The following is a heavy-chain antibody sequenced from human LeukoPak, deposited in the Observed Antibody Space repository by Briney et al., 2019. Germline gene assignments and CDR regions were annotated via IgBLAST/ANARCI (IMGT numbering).Heavy chain of an antibody. D-gene: IGHD6-6*01. CDR2: INPSGGST. CDR1: GYTFTSHY. V-gene: IGHV1-46*01. CDR3: AREIIAARSFDY. J-gene: IGHJ4*02. Sequence: RASVKVSCKASGYTFTSHYMHWVRQAPGQGLEWMGIINPSGGSTSYAQKFQGRVTMTRDTSTSTVYMELSSLRSEDTAVYYCAREIIAARSFDYWGQGTLVTVSS.